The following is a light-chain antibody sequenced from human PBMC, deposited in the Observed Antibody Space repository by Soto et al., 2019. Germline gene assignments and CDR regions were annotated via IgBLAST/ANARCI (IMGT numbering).Light chain of an antibody. CDR3: QQYGSSPRYT. J-gene: IGKJ2*01. CDR2: GAS. CDR1: QSVSSSY. Sequence: ESVLTQSPGTLSLSPGERATLSCRASQSVSSSYLAWYQQKPGQAPRLLIYGASSRATGIPDRFSGSGSGTDFTRTISRLESEDFAVYYCQQYGSSPRYTFGQGTELEIK. V-gene: IGKV3-20*01.